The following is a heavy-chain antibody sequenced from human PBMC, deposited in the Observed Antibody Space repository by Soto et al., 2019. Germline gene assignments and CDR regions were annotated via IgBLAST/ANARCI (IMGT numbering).Heavy chain of an antibody. D-gene: IGHD2-2*01. J-gene: IGHJ6*03. V-gene: IGHV3-66*01. CDR2: IYSGGST. Sequence: GGSLRLSCAASGFTVSSNYMSWVRQAPGKGLEWVSVIYSGGSTYYADSVKGRFTISRDNSKNTLYLQMNSLRAEDTAVYYCARDREYCSSTSCYEADYYYYMDVWGKGTTVTVSS. CDR1: GFTVSSNY. CDR3: ARDREYCSSTSCYEADYYYYMDV.